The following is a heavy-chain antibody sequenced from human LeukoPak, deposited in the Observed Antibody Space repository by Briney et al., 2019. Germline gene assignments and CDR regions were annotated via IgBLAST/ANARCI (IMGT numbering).Heavy chain of an antibody. CDR3: AREKASVLPAARGPSGS. J-gene: IGHJ4*02. Sequence: ASVKVSCKTSGYTFSDYGITWVRQAPGQGLEWMGWISGYNGNTNYAQKFQGRVTMTKDTSTTTVYMDLRSLRSDDTAVYFCAREKASVLPAARGPSGSWGQGTLVTVSS. D-gene: IGHD6-25*01. CDR2: ISGYNGNT. CDR1: GYTFSDYG. V-gene: IGHV1-18*01.